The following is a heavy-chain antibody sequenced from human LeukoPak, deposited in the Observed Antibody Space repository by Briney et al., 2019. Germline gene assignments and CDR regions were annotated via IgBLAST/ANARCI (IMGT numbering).Heavy chain of an antibody. CDR3: ARDSGRFDVFHI. D-gene: IGHD3-10*01. V-gene: IGHV3-53*01. Sequence: GGSLRLSCAASGFTVSTNCMSWVRQAPGKGLEWVSVIYSDGRTYYADSVKGRFTISRDNSKNTLYLQTNSLRAEDTAVYYCARDSGRFDVFHIWGQGTMVTVSS. CDR2: IYSDGRT. J-gene: IGHJ3*02. CDR1: GFTVSTNC.